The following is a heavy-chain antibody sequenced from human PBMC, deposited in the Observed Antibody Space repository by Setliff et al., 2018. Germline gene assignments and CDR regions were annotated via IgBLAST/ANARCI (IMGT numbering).Heavy chain of an antibody. CDR3: ARGFDVCGGGACYTDVPYYFDY. CDR1: GGSLGSNPSF. D-gene: IGHD2-21*02. Sequence: ASETLSLTCTVSGGSLGSNPSFWGWVRQPPGKGLEWIGSRYYNGDTYYNPSLKSQVTMSVDTSMNQFSLEMSAVPAADPAVYYCARGFDVCGGGACYTDVPYYFDYVGLGTLVTGSS. CDR2: RYYNGDT. J-gene: IGHJ4*02. V-gene: IGHV4-39*01.